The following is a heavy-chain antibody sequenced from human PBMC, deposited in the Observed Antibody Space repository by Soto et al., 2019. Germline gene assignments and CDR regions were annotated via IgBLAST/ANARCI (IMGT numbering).Heavy chain of an antibody. J-gene: IGHJ4*02. V-gene: IGHV1-69*13. Sequence: GASVKVSCKASGGTFSSYAISWVRQAPGQGLEWMGGIIPIFGTANYAQKFQGRVTITADESTSTAYMELSSLRSEDTAVYYCARDSTHNYYDSSGYYSYSDYWGQGTLVTVSS. CDR1: GGTFSSYA. CDR2: IIPIFGTA. D-gene: IGHD3-22*01. CDR3: ARDSTHNYYDSSGYYSYSDY.